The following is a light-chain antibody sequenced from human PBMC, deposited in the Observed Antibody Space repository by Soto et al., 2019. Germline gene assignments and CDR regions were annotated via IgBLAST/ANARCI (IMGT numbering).Light chain of an antibody. J-gene: IGKJ3*01. CDR1: QTISSRY. CDR3: QQSYSTPPT. CDR2: AAS. V-gene: IGKV1-39*01. Sequence: DIQMTQSPSTLSASVGDRVTITCRASQTISSRYLNWYQQKPGKAPKLLIYAASSLQSGVPSRFSGSGPGTDFTLTISSLQPEDFATYYCQQSYSTPPTFGPGTKVDI.